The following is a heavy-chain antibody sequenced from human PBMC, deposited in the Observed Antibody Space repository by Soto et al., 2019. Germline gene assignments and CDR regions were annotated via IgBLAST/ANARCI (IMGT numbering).Heavy chain of an antibody. CDR1: GFTFSSYG. CDR3: AKKGTGTTYYFDH. CDR2: ISGSGGST. V-gene: IGHV3-23*01. D-gene: IGHD1-1*01. J-gene: IGHJ4*02. Sequence: PGGSLRLSCAASGFTFSSYGMSWVRQAPGKGLEWVSVISGSGGSTYYADSVKGRFTISRDNSKNTLYLQMNSLRAEDTAVYYCAKKGTGTTYYFDHWGQGTLVTVSS.